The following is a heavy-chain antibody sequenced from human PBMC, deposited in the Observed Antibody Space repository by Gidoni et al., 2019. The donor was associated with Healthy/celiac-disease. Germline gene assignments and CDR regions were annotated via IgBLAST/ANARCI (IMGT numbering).Heavy chain of an antibody. CDR2: INPNSGGT. D-gene: IGHD6-13*01. V-gene: IGHV1-2*02. CDR3: ARGVGIAAAGRITGYYGMDV. Sequence: QVQLVQSGAEVKKPGASVKVSCKASGYTFTGYYMHWVRQAPGQGLEWMGWINPNSGGTNHEQKFQGRVTMTRDTSISPAYMELSRLRSDDTAVYYWARGVGIAAAGRITGYYGMDVWGQGTTVTVSS. J-gene: IGHJ6*02. CDR1: GYTFTGYY.